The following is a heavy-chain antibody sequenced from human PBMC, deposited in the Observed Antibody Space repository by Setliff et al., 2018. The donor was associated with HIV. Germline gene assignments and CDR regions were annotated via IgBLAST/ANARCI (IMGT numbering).Heavy chain of an antibody. CDR1: GGSISSNSYY. CDR3: ARQGGYSGYGFYYYYYYMDV. J-gene: IGHJ6*03. CDR2: IYYSGST. Sequence: TLSLTCTVSGGSISSNSYYWGWIRQPPGKGLEWIGSIYYSGSTYYNPSLKSRVTISVDTSKNQFSLKLSSVTAADTAVYYCARQGGYSGYGFYYYYYYMDVWGKGTTVTVSS. D-gene: IGHD5-12*01. V-gene: IGHV4-39*01.